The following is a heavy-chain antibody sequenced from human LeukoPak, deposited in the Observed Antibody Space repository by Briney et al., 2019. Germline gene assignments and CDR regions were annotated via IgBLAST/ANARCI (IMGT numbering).Heavy chain of an antibody. CDR2: INDSGRS. D-gene: IGHD2-2*02. J-gene: IGHJ4*02. V-gene: IGHV4-34*01. Sequence: SETLSLTCAFYGGSFGGYYWSWIRQPPGKGLEWIGEINDSGRSNYNPSLRSRVTISVDTFKNQFSLKLSSVISADTAVYYCARGLYCSTTSCYKDYWGQGTLVTVSS. CDR1: GGSFGGYY. CDR3: ARGLYCSTTSCYKDY.